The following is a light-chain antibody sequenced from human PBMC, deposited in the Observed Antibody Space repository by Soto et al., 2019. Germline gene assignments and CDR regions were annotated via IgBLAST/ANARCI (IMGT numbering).Light chain of an antibody. CDR1: QDSSNY. CDR2: DAS. J-gene: IGKJ4*01. V-gene: IGKV1-33*01. CDR3: QQFDYLPLT. Sequence: DIQMTQSPSSLSASVGDRVTITCQASQDSSNYLHWYQQKPGKAPKLLIYDASNLETGVPSRFSGSGSGTDFTFTISSLQPEDIATYYCQQFDYLPLTFGGGTKVEIK.